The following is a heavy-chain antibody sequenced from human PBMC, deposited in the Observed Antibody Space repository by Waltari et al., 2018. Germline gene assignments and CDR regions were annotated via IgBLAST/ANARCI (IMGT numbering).Heavy chain of an antibody. Sequence: QLQLQESGPGLVQPSGTLSLTCAVSGDSASKPYLWNWVRQPPGKGLEWIGQVHGSTGRTNYNPSFASRVTVSLDTYNNQFSLKLTYATAADTAVYYCARDRGRGLYLDTWGPGTLVTVSP. CDR3: ARDRGRGLYLDT. CDR2: VHGSTGRT. CDR1: GDSASKPYL. J-gene: IGHJ4*02. D-gene: IGHD2-15*01. V-gene: IGHV4-4*02.